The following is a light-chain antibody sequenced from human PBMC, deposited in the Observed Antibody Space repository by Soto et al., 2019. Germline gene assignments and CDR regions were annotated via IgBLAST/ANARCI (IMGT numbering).Light chain of an antibody. Sequence: QSALTQPASVSGSPGQSITISCTGISSDVGGYNYVSWYQQHPDKAPKLMIYDVSNRRSGVSNRFSGSKSGNTASLTISGLQDEDEADYYCYSYTSSTVLFGGGTKVTVL. V-gene: IGLV2-14*01. CDR3: YSYTSSTVL. CDR1: SSDVGGYNY. CDR2: DVS. J-gene: IGLJ2*01.